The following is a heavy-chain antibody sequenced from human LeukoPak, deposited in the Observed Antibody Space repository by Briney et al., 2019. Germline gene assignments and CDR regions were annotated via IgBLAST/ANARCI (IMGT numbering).Heavy chain of an antibody. CDR2: LSGSGIST. CDR3: AKPRNLPIAAAGYFDY. D-gene: IGHD6-13*01. J-gene: IGHJ4*02. CDR1: GFTFSGYA. V-gene: IGHV3-23*01. Sequence: PGGSLRLSCAASGFTFSGYAMSWVRQAPGKGLEWVSGLSGSGISTSYADSVKGRFTISRDNSKNTLYLQMNSLRAEDTAVYYCAKPRNLPIAAAGYFDYWGQGTLVTVSS.